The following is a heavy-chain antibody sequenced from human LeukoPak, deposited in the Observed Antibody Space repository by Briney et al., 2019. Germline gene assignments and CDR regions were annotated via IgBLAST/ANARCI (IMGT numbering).Heavy chain of an antibody. V-gene: IGHV4-38-2*02. J-gene: IGHJ4*02. CDR1: GYSISSGYF. D-gene: IGHD2/OR15-2a*01. CDR2: FYHSGNT. CDR3: ARTPHSSNSYFDY. Sequence: SETLSLTCIVSGYSISSGYFWAWIRQPPGKGLEWIGAFYHSGNTCYNPSLKNRVTVSVDTSKNQFSLKLSSVTAADTAVYYCARTPHSSNSYFDYWGQGILVTVSS.